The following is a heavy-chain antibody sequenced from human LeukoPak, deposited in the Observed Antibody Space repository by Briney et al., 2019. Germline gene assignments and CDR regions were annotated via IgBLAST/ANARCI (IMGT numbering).Heavy chain of an antibody. CDR3: AKIASGWSLSDY. V-gene: IGHV3-30*02. Sequence: GGSLRLSCAASGFVFSNYGMHWVRQAPGKGLEWVAFIHYDGNNKYYADSVKGRFTISRDNSKNTLYLQMNSLRIEDTGVYYCAKIASGWSLSDYWGQGTLVTVSS. CDR1: GFVFSNYG. D-gene: IGHD6-19*01. J-gene: IGHJ4*02. CDR2: IHYDGNNK.